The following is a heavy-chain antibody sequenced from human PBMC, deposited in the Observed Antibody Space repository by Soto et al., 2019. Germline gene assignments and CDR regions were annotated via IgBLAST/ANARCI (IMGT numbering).Heavy chain of an antibody. CDR2: IFPSGTT. V-gene: IGHV4-30-2*01. Sequence: SETLSLTCAVSGGSLTSGTYSWNWIRQPPGKGLEWIGYIFPSGTTYYNPSLKSRVSISIDVSKTQFSLNLRSLTAADTAVYYCARGREFDFWGQGTMVTVSS. CDR3: ARGREFDF. J-gene: IGHJ4*02. CDR1: GGSLTSGTYS.